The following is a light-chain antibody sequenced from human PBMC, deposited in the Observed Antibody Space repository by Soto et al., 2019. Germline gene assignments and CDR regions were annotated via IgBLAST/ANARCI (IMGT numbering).Light chain of an antibody. V-gene: IGLV1-40*01. CDR1: SANIGAAYN. J-gene: IGLJ1*01. CDR2: GNN. Sequence: QSALAQPPSVSGAPGQRVTISCTGSSANIGAAYNVDWYQQLPGTAPKLLIYGNNNRPSGVPARFSGSKSGTSAFLAIAGLQAEDEGDYYCQSYDSSLSGYVFGTGTKVTVL. CDR3: QSYDSSLSGYV.